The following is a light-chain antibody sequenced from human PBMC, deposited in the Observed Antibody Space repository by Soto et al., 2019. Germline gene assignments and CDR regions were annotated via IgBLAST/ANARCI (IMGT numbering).Light chain of an antibody. V-gene: IGLV2-11*01. J-gene: IGLJ3*02. Sequence: QSALTQPRSVSGSPGQSVTISCTGTSSDVGAYNFVSWYQQHPGKAPKFMIYDVTRRPSGVPDRFFGFKSGNTASLTISGLQAEDEADYYCCSYAGSHTWVFGGGTKLGVL. CDR3: CSYAGSHTWV. CDR1: SSDVGAYNF. CDR2: DVT.